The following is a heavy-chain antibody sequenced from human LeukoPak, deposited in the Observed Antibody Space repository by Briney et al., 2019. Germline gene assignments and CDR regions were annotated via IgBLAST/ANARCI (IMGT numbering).Heavy chain of an antibody. J-gene: IGHJ4*02. Sequence: PGGSLRLSCAASGFTFSTYWMSWVRQAPGRGLEWVANIHQDGNEKYYVDSVKGRFTISRDNAKNSLYLQMNSLRAEDTAVYYRARGDKFSGDYWGQGTLVTVSS. V-gene: IGHV3-7*04. D-gene: IGHD2-15*01. CDR3: ARGDKFSGDY. CDR2: IHQDGNEK. CDR1: GFTFSTYW.